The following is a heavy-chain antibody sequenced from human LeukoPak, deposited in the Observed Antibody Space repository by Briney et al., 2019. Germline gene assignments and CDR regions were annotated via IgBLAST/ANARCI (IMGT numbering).Heavy chain of an antibody. CDR3: ARDLDGIDP. D-gene: IGHD1-1*01. CDR1: GGSISSSSYY. Sequence: PSETLSLTCTVSGGSISSSSYYWGWIRQPPGKGLEWIGSIYYSGSTYYNPSLKSRVTISVDTSKNQFSLKLSSVTAADTAVYYCARDLDGIDPWGQGTLVTVSS. V-gene: IGHV4-39*07. J-gene: IGHJ5*02. CDR2: IYYSGST.